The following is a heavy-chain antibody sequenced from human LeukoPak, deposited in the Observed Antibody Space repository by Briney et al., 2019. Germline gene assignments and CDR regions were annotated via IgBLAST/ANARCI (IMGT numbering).Heavy chain of an antibody. V-gene: IGHV1-18*01. Sequence: ASVKVSCKASGYTFTSYGISWVRQAPGQGLEWMGWISAYNGNTNYAQKLQGRVTMTTDTSTSTAYMELRSLSSDDTAVYYCARVPHYYDSSGYFPFDYWGQGTLVTVSS. D-gene: IGHD3-22*01. CDR3: ARVPHYYDSSGYFPFDY. J-gene: IGHJ4*02. CDR2: ISAYNGNT. CDR1: GYTFTSYG.